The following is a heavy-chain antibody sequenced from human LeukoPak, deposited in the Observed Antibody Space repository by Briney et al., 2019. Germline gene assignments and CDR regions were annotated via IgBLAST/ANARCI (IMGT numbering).Heavy chain of an antibody. CDR3: ARAVYVGHFDY. D-gene: IGHD2-8*01. J-gene: IGHJ4*02. CDR1: GGSISSGGYS. CDR2: IYHSGST. V-gene: IGHV4-30-2*01. Sequence: SETLSLTCTVSGGSISSGGYSWSWIRQHPGKGLEWIGYIYHSGSTYYNPSLKSRVTISVDRSKNQFSLKLSSVTAADTAVYYCARAVYVGHFDYWGQGTLVTVSS.